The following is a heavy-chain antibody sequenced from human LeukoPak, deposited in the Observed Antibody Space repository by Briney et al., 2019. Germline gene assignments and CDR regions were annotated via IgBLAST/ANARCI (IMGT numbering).Heavy chain of an antibody. CDR3: ARLSGSLYYYYYMDV. CDR2: INHSGST. J-gene: IGHJ6*03. CDR1: GGSFSGYY. V-gene: IGHV4-34*01. D-gene: IGHD3-10*01. Sequence: PSETLSLTCGVNGGSFSGYYWNWIRQTPGKGLEWIGEINHSGSTNYNPSLKSRVTISVDTSKNQFSLKLSSVTAADTAVYYCARLSGSLYYYYYMDVWGKGTTVTVSS.